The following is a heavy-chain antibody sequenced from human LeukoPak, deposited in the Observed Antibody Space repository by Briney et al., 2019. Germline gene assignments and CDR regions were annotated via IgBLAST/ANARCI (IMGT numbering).Heavy chain of an antibody. CDR3: AKAYHDSGCLIDY. CDR1: GFTFSSHA. Sequence: PGGSLRLSCAASGFTFSSHAMTWVRQAPGKGLEWVAAIRGNGATTDYADSVKGRFTISRDNSKSTLYLQMNSLRAEDTAVYYCAKAYHDSGCLIDYWGQGTLVTVSS. D-gene: IGHD6-19*01. CDR2: IRGNGATT. V-gene: IGHV3-23*01. J-gene: IGHJ4*02.